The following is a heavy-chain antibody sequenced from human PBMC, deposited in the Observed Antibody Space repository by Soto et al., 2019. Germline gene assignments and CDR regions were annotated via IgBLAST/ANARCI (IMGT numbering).Heavy chain of an antibody. V-gene: IGHV1-8*01. Sequence: QVQLVQSGAEVKRPGASVKVSCKASGYTFTSYDLNWVRQATGQGLEWIGWMSPNSGNTGYAQKFQGRVTMTSNNAMSTAYMELTSLTSEDPAVYYCARDYGGNSGWFDPWGRGTLVTVSS. CDR2: MSPNSGNT. CDR3: ARDYGGNSGWFDP. D-gene: IGHD4-17*01. J-gene: IGHJ5*02. CDR1: GYTFTSYD.